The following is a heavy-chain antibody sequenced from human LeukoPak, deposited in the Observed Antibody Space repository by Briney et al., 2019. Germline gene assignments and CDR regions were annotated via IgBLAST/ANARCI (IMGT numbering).Heavy chain of an antibody. CDR2: ISDSGSTI. CDR1: GFMFSYHY. J-gene: IGHJ4*02. V-gene: IGHV3-11*01. CDR3: ARDHDSLGY. Sequence: GWSLRLSCAASGFMFSYHYMSWIRQAPGKGLEWISYISDSGSTIYYADSVKGRFTISRDNAKKSLFLQMNRLRADDTAVYYCARDHDSLGYWGQGTLVTVSS. D-gene: IGHD2-15*01.